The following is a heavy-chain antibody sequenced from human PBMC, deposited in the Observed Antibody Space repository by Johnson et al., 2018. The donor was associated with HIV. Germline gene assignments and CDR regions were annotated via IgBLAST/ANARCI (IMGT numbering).Heavy chain of an antibody. CDR2: IERNSRT. CDR3: AREPEGWAFDI. D-gene: IGHD2-15*01. J-gene: IGHJ3*02. V-gene: IGHV3-53*01. Sequence: VQLVESGGGLVQPGGSLRLSCAASGFTVSTNYMGWVRLAPGKGLEWVSYIERNSRTDYADSVKGRFTISRDNAKNSLYLQMNSLRAEDTAVYYCAREPEGWAFDIWGQGTMVTVSS. CDR1: GFTVSTNY.